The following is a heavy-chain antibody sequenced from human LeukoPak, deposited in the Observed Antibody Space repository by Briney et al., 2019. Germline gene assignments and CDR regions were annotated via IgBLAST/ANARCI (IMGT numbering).Heavy chain of an antibody. D-gene: IGHD4-17*01. Sequence: PGGSLRLSCAASGFTVSSNYMSWVRQAPGKGLEWVSGISGSGGSTYYADSVKGRFTISRDNSKNTLYLQMNSLRAEDTAVYYCAKADYGDYDWFDPWGQGTLVTVSS. CDR3: AKADYGDYDWFDP. CDR2: ISGSGGST. CDR1: GFTVSSNY. J-gene: IGHJ5*02. V-gene: IGHV3-23*01.